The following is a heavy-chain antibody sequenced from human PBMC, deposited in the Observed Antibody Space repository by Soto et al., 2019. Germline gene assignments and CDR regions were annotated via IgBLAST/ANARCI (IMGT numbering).Heavy chain of an antibody. J-gene: IGHJ4*02. D-gene: IGHD3-10*01. CDR1: GGTFSSYA. CDR3: ARDRGEYYYGSGAIYYFDY. V-gene: IGHV1-69*01. Sequence: QVQLVQSGAEVKKPGSSVKVSCKASGGTFSSYAISWVRQAPGQGLEWMGGIIPIFGTANYAQKFQGRVTITADETTSPAYMELSSLRSEDTAVYYCARDRGEYYYGSGAIYYFDYWGQGTLVTVSS. CDR2: IIPIFGTA.